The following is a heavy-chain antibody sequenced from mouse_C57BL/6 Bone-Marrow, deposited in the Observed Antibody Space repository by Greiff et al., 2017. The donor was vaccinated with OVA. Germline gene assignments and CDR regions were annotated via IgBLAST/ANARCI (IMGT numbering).Heavy chain of an antibody. CDR1: GFTFSSYG. D-gene: IGHD1-1*01. Sequence: EVQRVESGGDLVKPGGSLKLSCAASGFTFSSYGMSWVRQTPDKRLEWVATISSGGSYTSYPDSVKGRFTISRDTAKNPLYLQMSSLKAEDTAMYYCARQVDYSSFLDYWGQGTTLTVAS. J-gene: IGHJ2*01. CDR3: ARQVDYSSFLDY. CDR2: ISSGGSYT. V-gene: IGHV5-6*01.